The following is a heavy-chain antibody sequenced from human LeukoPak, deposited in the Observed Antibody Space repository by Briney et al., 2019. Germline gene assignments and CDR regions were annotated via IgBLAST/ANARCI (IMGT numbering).Heavy chain of an antibody. CDR3: ARDSGIAAAGTWFDP. Sequence: SETLSLTCTVSVGFISSGGYYWSWIRQHPGEGLEWIGYIYYSGSTYYNPSLKSRVTISVDTSKNQFSLKLSSVTAADTAVYYCARDSGIAAAGTWFDPWGQGTLVTVSS. D-gene: IGHD6-13*01. CDR1: VGFISSGGYY. J-gene: IGHJ5*02. V-gene: IGHV4-31*03. CDR2: IYYSGST.